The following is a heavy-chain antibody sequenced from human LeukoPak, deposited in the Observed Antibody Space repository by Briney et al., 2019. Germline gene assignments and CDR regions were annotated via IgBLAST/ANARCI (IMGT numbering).Heavy chain of an antibody. CDR1: GFTFSDHY. D-gene: IGHD1-26*01. CDR3: ASGVGALNYMDV. Sequence: GGSLRLSCAASGFTFSDHYMDWVRQAPGKGLEWVSSISSSSSYIYYADSVKGRFTISRDNAKNSLYLQMNSPRAEDTAVYYCASGVGALNYMDVWGKGTTVTVSS. CDR2: ISSSSSYI. V-gene: IGHV3-21*01. J-gene: IGHJ6*03.